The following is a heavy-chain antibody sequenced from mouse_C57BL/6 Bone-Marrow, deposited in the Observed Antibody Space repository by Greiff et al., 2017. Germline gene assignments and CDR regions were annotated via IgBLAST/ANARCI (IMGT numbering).Heavy chain of an antibody. V-gene: IGHV5-12*01. CDR3: ARQGSRSFDV. Sequence: EVMLVESGGGLVQPGGSLKLSCAASGFTFSDYYMYWVRQTPEKRLEWVAYISNGGGSTYYPDTVKGRFTISRDNATNTLYLQLSRLKSEDTAMYYSARQGSRSFDVWGTGTTVTVSS. CDR1: GFTFSDYY. D-gene: IGHD1-1*01. CDR2: ISNGGGST. J-gene: IGHJ1*03.